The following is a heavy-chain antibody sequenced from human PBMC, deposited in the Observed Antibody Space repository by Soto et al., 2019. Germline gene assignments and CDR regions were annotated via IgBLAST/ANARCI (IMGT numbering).Heavy chain of an antibody. J-gene: IGHJ4*02. V-gene: IGHV3-7*01. CDR3: AREQWRSTNLEY. CDR1: GFTFSSYW. D-gene: IGHD2-8*01. Sequence: ESGGGLVQPGGSLRLSCAASGFTFSSYWMTWVRQAPGKGLEWVANINLDGSEKYFVDSVKGRFTISRDNAKTSLYLQMNSLRAEDTAVYYCAREQWRSTNLEYWGQGTLVTVSS. CDR2: INLDGSEK.